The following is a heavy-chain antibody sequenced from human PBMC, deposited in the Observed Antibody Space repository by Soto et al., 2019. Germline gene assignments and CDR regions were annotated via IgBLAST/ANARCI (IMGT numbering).Heavy chain of an antibody. J-gene: IGHJ4*02. CDR1: GLSFSDYY. D-gene: IGHD3-10*02. CDR3: ATVFRSSNFNS. Sequence: QVELVESGGGLVKPGGSLRLSCAASGLSFSDYYMSWIRQAPGKGLEWIAYITSSSSTIYYADSVKGRFTISRNDAKNSLYLKLDSLRAEDTAVYYCATVFRSSNFNSWGQGTLVTVSS. CDR2: ITSSSSTI. V-gene: IGHV3-11*01.